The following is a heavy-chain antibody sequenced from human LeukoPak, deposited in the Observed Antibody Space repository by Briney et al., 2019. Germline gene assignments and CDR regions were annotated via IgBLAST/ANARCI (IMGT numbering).Heavy chain of an antibody. J-gene: IGHJ4*02. CDR1: MDSTNGNY. CDR2: VHRSGST. CDR3: AREIFNAPTPGAY. Sequence: SETLSLTCAVSMDSTNGNYWSWVRQSPGKGLEWIGEVHRSGSTNYQPSLKSRVTISIDRSKDQISLDLTSVTAADTAVYYCAREIFNAPTPGAYWGQGTLVSVHS. D-gene: IGHD2-15*01. V-gene: IGHV4-4*02.